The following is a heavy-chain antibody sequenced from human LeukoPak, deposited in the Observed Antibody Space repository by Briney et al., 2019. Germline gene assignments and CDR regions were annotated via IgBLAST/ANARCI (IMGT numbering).Heavy chain of an antibody. CDR3: ARTLGGSYYWGSWGYFDY. CDR1: GGSFSGYY. Sequence: SETLSLTCAVYGGSFSGYYWSWIRQPPGKGLEWIGEINHSGSTNYNPSLKSRVTISVDTSKNQFSLKLSSVTAADTAVYYCARTLGGSYYWGSWGYFDYWGQGTLVTVSS. D-gene: IGHD1-26*01. CDR2: INHSGST. J-gene: IGHJ4*02. V-gene: IGHV4-34*01.